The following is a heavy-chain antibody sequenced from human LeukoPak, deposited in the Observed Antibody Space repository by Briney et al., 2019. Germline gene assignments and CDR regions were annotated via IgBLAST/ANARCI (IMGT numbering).Heavy chain of an antibody. D-gene: IGHD6-13*01. Sequence: PGGSLRLSCAASGFTFSSYAMSWVRQAPGKWLEWVSAISGSGGSTYYADSVKGRFTISRDNSKNTLYLQMNSLRAEDTAVYYCAREGVSAGIFDYWGQGTLVTVSS. CDR3: AREGVSAGIFDY. J-gene: IGHJ4*02. V-gene: IGHV3-23*01. CDR1: GFTFSSYA. CDR2: ISGSGGST.